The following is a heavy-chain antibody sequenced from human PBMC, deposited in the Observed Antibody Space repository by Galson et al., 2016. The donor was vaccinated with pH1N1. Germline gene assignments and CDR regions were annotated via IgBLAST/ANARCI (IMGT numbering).Heavy chain of an antibody. CDR1: DYMFSSYA. J-gene: IGHJ4*02. Sequence: SVKVSCKASDYMFSSYAITWVRQAPGQGLEWMGTISGYNGNANYAQNFQGRITLTTDTSTRTAFMELRSLRPDDTAVYYWARPTMTGYIDYWGQGTLVTVSA. CDR3: ARPTMTGYIDY. V-gene: IGHV1-18*01. D-gene: IGHD4-17*01. CDR2: ISGYNGNA.